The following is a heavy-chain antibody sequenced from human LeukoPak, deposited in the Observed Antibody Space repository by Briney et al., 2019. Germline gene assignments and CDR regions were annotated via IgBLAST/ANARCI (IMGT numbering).Heavy chain of an antibody. D-gene: IGHD5-24*01. CDR1: GFTFHNFA. J-gene: IGHJ4*02. CDR2: ISYDGSNK. V-gene: IGHV3-30*04. Sequence: GGSLRLSCAASGFTFHNFAVHWVRQAPGKGLEWVAFISYDGSNKYYTDSVKGRFTISRDNSKNTLYLQMNSLRTEDTAVYYCARRSRDGWYFDYWGQGTLVTVSS. CDR3: ARRSRDGWYFDY.